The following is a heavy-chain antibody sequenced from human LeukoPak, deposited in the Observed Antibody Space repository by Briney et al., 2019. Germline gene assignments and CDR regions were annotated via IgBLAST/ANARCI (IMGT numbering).Heavy chain of an antibody. D-gene: IGHD3-10*01. Sequence: GASVKVSCKASGYTFTSYDINWVRQATGQGLEWMGWMNPNSGNTGYAQKFQGRVTMTRNTSISTAYMELSSLRSEDTAVYYCAKDWNDWRRWFGELALDYWGQGTRV. J-gene: IGHJ4*02. CDR1: GYTFTSYD. V-gene: IGHV1-8*01. CDR2: MNPNSGNT. CDR3: AKDWNDWRRWFGELALDY.